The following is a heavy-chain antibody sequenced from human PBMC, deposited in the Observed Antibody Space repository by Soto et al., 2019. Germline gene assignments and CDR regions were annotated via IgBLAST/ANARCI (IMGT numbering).Heavy chain of an antibody. CDR1: GFTFSSYG. CDR2: ILYDGSKK. D-gene: IGHD6-19*01. J-gene: IGHJ6*02. CDR3: VKDGSSGWPYFGDMDV. Sequence: QVQLVESGGGVVQPWRSLRLSCAASGFTFSSYGMHWVRQAPGKGLEWVAVILYDGSKKYYADSVKGRFTISRDNSKNTMYLQMSSLRGEDTALYYCVKDGSSGWPYFGDMDVWGRGTTVSVSS. V-gene: IGHV3-30*18.